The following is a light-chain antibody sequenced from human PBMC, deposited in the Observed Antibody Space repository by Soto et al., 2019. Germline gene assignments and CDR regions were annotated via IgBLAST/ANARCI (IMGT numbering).Light chain of an antibody. V-gene: IGKV1-27*01. CDR3: QKYSSVIT. J-gene: IGKJ5*01. CDR2: AAS. CDR1: QGIRNF. Sequence: DIQMTQSPSSLSASVGDRVTITCRASQGIRNFLAWYQQKPGKVPKLLISAASTLESGVPSRFSGSGSGTAFTLTITSLQPEDVATYYCQKYSSVITFGQGTRLEIK.